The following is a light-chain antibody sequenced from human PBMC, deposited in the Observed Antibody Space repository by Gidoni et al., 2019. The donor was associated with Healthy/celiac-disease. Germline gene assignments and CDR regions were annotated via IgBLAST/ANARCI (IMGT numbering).Light chain of an antibody. J-gene: IGLJ3*02. CDR2: DVS. CDR1: SSDVGGYNY. V-gene: IGLV2-14*03. Sequence: QSALTQPASLSGSPGQSITISCTGTSSDVGGYNYVSWYQQHPGKAPKLMIYDVSNRPSGVSNRFSGSKSGNTASLNISGLQDEDEADYYCSSYTSRSSWVFGGGTKLTVL. CDR3: SSYTSRSSWV.